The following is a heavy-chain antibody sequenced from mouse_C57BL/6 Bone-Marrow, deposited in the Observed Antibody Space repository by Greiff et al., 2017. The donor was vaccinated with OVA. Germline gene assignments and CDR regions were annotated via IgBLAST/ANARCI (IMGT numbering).Heavy chain of an antibody. V-gene: IGHV4-1*01. CDR2: INPDSSTI. CDR3: ARRNDGYYAWYFDV. D-gene: IGHD2-3*01. Sequence: AAAGIDFSRYWMSWVRRAPGKGLEWIGEINPDSSTINYAPSLKDKFIISRDNAKNTLYLQMSKVRSEDTALYYCARRNDGYYAWYFDVWGTGTTVTVSS. CDR1: GIDFSRYW. J-gene: IGHJ1*03.